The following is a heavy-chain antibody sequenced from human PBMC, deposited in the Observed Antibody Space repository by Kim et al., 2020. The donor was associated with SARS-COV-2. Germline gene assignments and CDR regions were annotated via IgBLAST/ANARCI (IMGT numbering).Heavy chain of an antibody. D-gene: IGHD3-10*01. V-gene: IGHV4-34*01. Sequence: SETLSLTCAVYGGSFSGYYWSWIRQPPGKGLEWIGEINHSGSTNYNPSLKSRVTISVDTSKNQFSLKLSSVTAADTAVYYCARGISSHGSGSYKLYYFDYWGQGTLVTVSS. J-gene: IGHJ4*02. CDR3: ARGISSHGSGSYKLYYFDY. CDR1: GGSFSGYY. CDR2: INHSGST.